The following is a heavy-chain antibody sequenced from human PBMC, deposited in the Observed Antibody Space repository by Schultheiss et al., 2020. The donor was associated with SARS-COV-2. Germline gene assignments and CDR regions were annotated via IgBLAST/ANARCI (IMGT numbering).Heavy chain of an antibody. J-gene: IGHJ6*02. CDR2: INHSGST. Sequence: SETLSLTCAVYGGSFSGYYWGWIRQPPGKGLEWIGEINHSGSTNYNPSLKSRVTISVDTSKNQFSLKLSSVTAADTAVYYCARARLGGSGYYFYYYYGMDVWGQGTTVTVSS. CDR1: GGSFSGYY. V-gene: IGHV4-34*01. D-gene: IGHD3-22*01. CDR3: ARARLGGSGYYFYYYYGMDV.